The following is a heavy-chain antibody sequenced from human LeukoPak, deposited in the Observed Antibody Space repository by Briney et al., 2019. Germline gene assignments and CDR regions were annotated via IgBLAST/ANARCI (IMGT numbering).Heavy chain of an antibody. J-gene: IGHJ5*02. CDR1: GGSFSGYY. CDR3: AREVDFWSGYYNPGEDWHWFDP. V-gene: IGHV4-34*01. CDR2: IT. D-gene: IGHD3-3*01. Sequence: SETLSLTCAVYGGSFSGYYWSWIRQPPGKGLEWIGEITNYNPSLKSRVTISVDTSKNQFSLKLNSVTAADTAVYYCAREVDFWSGYYNPGEDWHWFDPWGQGTLVTVSS.